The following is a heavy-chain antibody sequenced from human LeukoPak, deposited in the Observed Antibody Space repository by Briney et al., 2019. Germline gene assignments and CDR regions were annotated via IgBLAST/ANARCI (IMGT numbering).Heavy chain of an antibody. CDR3: ARDSNGWYNHFDY. D-gene: IGHD6-19*01. CDR1: GDSVSSNSAA. J-gene: IGHJ4*02. CDR2: TYYNSKWYN. Sequence: SQTLSLTCAISGDSVSSNSAAWNWIRQSPSRGLEWLGRTYYNSKWYNDYAESVKSRITITPDTSKNQFSLQLSSVTPEDTALYYCARDSNGWYNHFDYWGQGTLVTVSS. V-gene: IGHV6-1*01.